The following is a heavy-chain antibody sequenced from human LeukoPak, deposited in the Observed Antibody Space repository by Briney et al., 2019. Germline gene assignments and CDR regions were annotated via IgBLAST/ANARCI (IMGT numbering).Heavy chain of an antibody. D-gene: IGHD5-24*01. Sequence: GGSLRLSCAASGFTFSSYVMNWVRQAPGKGLGWVSGINKSGDRSNYADSVTGRFTNSRDNSKNTSYLQMTGLRAEDTAIYYCAKPISDQSIFHFWGQGTLVTVSS. CDR3: AKPISDQSIFHF. J-gene: IGHJ4*02. CDR1: GFTFSSYV. CDR2: INKSGDRS. V-gene: IGHV3-23*01.